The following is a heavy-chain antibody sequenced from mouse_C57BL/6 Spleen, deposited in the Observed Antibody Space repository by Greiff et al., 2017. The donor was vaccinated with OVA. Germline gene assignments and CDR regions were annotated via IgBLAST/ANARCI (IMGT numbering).Heavy chain of an antibody. D-gene: IGHD4-1*01. Sequence: QVQLKQSGAELARPGASVKLSCKASGYTFTSYGISWVKQRTGQGLEWIGEIYPRSGNTYYNEKFKGKATLTADKSSSTAYMELRSLTSEDSAVYFCARRGLTGPPYAMDYWGQGPSVTVSS. CDR2: IYPRSGNT. V-gene: IGHV1-81*01. CDR3: ARRGLTGPPYAMDY. CDR1: GYTFTSYG. J-gene: IGHJ4*01.